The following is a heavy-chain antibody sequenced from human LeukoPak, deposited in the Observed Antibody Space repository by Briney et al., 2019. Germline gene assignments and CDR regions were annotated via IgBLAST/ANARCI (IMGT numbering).Heavy chain of an antibody. D-gene: IGHD6-13*01. CDR1: GFTFSDYA. V-gene: IGHV3-7*01. CDR2: IKQDGSEK. J-gene: IGHJ6*02. CDR3: ARGIAAADKYYYYGMDV. Sequence: AGGSLRLSCAASGFTFSDYAMHWVRQAPGKGLEWVANIKQDGSEKYYVDSVKGRFTISRDNAKNSLYLQMNSLRAEDTAVYYCARGIAAADKYYYYGMDVWGQGTTVTVSS.